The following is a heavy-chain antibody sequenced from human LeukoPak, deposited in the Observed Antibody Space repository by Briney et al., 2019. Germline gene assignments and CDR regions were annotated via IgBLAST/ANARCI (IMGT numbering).Heavy chain of an antibody. J-gene: IGHJ6*03. Sequence: NPSETLSLTCAVSGYSISSGYYWGWIRQPPGKGLEWIGSIYHSGSTYYNPSLKSRVTISVDTSKNQFSLKVSSVTAADTAVYYCARAVHVATIQRPYYFYMDVWGKGTTVTVSS. CDR1: GYSISSGYY. V-gene: IGHV4-38-2*01. CDR2: IYHSGST. CDR3: ARAVHVATIQRPYYFYMDV. D-gene: IGHD5-12*01.